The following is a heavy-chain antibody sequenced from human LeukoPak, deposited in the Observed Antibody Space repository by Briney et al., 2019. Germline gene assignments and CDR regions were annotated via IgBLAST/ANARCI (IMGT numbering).Heavy chain of an antibody. Sequence: PGGSLRLSCAASGFTVCSNYMSWVRQAPGKGLEWDSVIYSGGSTYYADSVKGRFTISRDNSKNTLYLQMNSLRAEDTAVYYCVRGYCSSTSRYPGAFDIWGQGTMVTVSS. CDR2: IYSGGST. CDR3: VRGYCSSTSRYPGAFDI. CDR1: GFTVCSNY. D-gene: IGHD2-2*01. J-gene: IGHJ3*02. V-gene: IGHV3-66*01.